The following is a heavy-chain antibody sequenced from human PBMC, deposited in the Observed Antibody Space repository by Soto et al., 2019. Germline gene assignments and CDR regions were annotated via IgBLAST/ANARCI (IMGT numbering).Heavy chain of an antibody. Sequence: PSETLSLTCTVSGVSISSYYRSWIRQPPGKGLEWIGDIYYSGSTNYNPSLKSRVTISVDTSKNQFSLKLSSVTAADTAVYYCARERAMVAAGSSAYYYYGMDVWGQGTTVTVSS. CDR1: GVSISSYY. V-gene: IGHV4-59*01. CDR2: IYYSGST. CDR3: ARERAMVAAGSSAYYYYGMDV. J-gene: IGHJ6*02. D-gene: IGHD6-13*01.